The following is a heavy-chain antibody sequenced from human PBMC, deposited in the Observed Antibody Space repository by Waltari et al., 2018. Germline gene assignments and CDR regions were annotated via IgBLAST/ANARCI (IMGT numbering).Heavy chain of an antibody. V-gene: IGHV4-39*01. CDR3: AGHSPYDSSGYWDY. CDR2: IYYSGST. J-gene: IGHJ4*02. Sequence: QLQLQESGPGLVKPSETLSLTCTVSGGSISSSSYYWGWIRQPPGKGLEWIGSIYYSGSTYYNPSLKSRVTISVDTSKNQFSLKLSSVTAADTAVYYCAGHSPYDSSGYWDYWGQGTLVTVSS. D-gene: IGHD3-22*01. CDR1: GGSISSSSYY.